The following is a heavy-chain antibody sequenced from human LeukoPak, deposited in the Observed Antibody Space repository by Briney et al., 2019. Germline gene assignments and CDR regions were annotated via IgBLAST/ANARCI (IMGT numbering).Heavy chain of an antibody. Sequence: GASVKVSCKASGYTFTGYYMHWVRQAPGQGLEWMGWINPNSGGTNYAQKFQGRVTMTRDTSISTAYMELSRLRSDDTAVYYCARGPGYCSSTSCFDSYYYYGMDVWGQGTTVTVSS. CDR3: ARGPGYCSSTSCFDSYYYYGMDV. CDR2: INPNSGGT. D-gene: IGHD2-2*01. J-gene: IGHJ6*02. V-gene: IGHV1-2*02. CDR1: GYTFTGYY.